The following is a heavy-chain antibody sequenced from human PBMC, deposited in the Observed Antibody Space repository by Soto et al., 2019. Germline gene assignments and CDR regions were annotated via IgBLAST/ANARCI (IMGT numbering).Heavy chain of an antibody. J-gene: IGHJ3*02. Sequence: PGGSLRLSCAVSGFPFSFYGFHWVRQSPGKGLEWLGVIVSDGSAIYHADSWEGRFFMSRDNSKDILDLQVNSLRVEGTAVYYFPRDDAFDNENDLEMWGQGTMVTVSS. CDR1: GFPFSFYG. D-gene: IGHD3-3*02. CDR3: PRDDAFDNENDLEM. CDR2: IVSDGSAI. V-gene: IGHV3-33*01.